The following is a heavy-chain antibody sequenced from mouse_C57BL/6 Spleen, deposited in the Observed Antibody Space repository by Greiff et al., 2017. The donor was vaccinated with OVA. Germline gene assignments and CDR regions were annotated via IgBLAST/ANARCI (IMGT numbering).Heavy chain of an antibody. V-gene: IGHV1-42*01. CDR2: IIPSTGGT. CDR1: GYSFTGYY. Sequence: VQLQQSGPELVKPGASVKISCKASGYSFTGYYMNWVKQSPEQSLEWIGEIIPSTGGTTYNQKFKAKATLTVDKSSSTAYMHLKSLTSEDSAVYYCEKRGSYGSRYFDVWGTGTTVTVSS. J-gene: IGHJ1*03. D-gene: IGHD1-1*01. CDR3: EKRGSYGSRYFDV.